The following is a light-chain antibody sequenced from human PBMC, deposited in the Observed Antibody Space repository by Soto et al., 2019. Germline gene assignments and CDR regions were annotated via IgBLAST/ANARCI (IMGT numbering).Light chain of an antibody. CDR1: QSVPSSC. V-gene: IGKV3-20*01. CDR3: HQYGASPLT. CDR2: DAS. J-gene: IGKJ4*01. Sequence: PGERATLSCRASQSVPSSCLAWYQQKPGQAPRLLIYDASSRATGIPDRFSGSESGTDFTLTISRLEPEDFAVYYCHQYGASPLTFGGGTKVGIK.